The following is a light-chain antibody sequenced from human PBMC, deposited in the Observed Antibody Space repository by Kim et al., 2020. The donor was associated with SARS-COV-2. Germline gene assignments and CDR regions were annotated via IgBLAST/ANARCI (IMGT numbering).Light chain of an antibody. J-gene: IGLJ2*01. CDR1: NIGPAYD. CDR2: GDI. V-gene: IGLV1-40*01. Sequence: QSVLTQPPSVSGAPGQTVTISCTGSNIGPAYDVHWYQQFPGSAPKLLIYGDIHRPSGVPDRFSGSKSGTSVSLAITGLQGEDEADYFCQTYDSGHVVFGGGTQLTVL. CDR3: QTYDSGHVV.